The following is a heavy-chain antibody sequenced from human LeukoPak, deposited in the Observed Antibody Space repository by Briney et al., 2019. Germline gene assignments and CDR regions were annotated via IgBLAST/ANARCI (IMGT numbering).Heavy chain of an antibody. V-gene: IGHV1-24*01. CDR3: ATVRLDYGDYVLYYGMDV. Sequence: ASVKVSCKVSGYTLTELSMHWVRQAPGKGLEWMGGFDPEDGETIYAQKFQGRVTMTEDTSTDTAYMELSSLRSEDTAVYYCATVRLDYGDYVLYYGMDVWGQGTTVTVSS. D-gene: IGHD4-17*01. CDR1: GYTLTELS. J-gene: IGHJ6*02. CDR2: FDPEDGET.